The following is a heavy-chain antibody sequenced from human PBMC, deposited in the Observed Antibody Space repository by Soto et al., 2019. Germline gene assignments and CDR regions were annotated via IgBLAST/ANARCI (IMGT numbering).Heavy chain of an antibody. CDR1: GFTFSSSE. CDR3: ARDRQGFNWFDP. J-gene: IGHJ5*02. CDR2: ISSSASLK. Sequence: EVQLVESGGGLVQPGGSLRLSCVASGFTFSSSEMNWVRQAPGKGLEWISYISSSASLKSYADSVKGRFTVSRDDAKNSLYLQMNSLRAEDTAVSYCARDRQGFNWFDPWGQGTLVTVSS. V-gene: IGHV3-48*03. D-gene: IGHD6-6*01.